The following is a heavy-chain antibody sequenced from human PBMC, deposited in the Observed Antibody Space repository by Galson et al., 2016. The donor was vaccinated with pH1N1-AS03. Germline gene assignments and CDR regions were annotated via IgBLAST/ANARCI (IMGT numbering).Heavy chain of an antibody. V-gene: IGHV4-61*02. J-gene: IGHJ6*04. Sequence: GLEWVGRVYPGLSSNYNPSLKGRVTISVDTSKNQFSLKLRSVTAADTAVYYCAREGCGARSTTGCYASGLGRRSYMDVWGKGTTVTVSS. CDR3: AREGCGARSTTGCYASGLGRRSYMDV. CDR2: VYPGLSS. D-gene: IGHD2-2*01.